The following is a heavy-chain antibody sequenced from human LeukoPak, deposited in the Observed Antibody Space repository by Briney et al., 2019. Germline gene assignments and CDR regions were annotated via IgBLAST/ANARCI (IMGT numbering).Heavy chain of an antibody. CDR1: GFTFSSYS. V-gene: IGHV3-21*01. J-gene: IGHJ6*03. D-gene: IGHD1-1*01. CDR3: ARGELERLLYYYYYMDV. Sequence: GGSLRLSCAASGFTFSSYSMNWVGQAPGKGLEGVSSISSSSSYIYYADSVKGRFTISRDNAKNSLYLQMNSLRAEDTAVYYCARGELERLLYYYYYMDVWGKGTTVTISS. CDR2: ISSSSSYI.